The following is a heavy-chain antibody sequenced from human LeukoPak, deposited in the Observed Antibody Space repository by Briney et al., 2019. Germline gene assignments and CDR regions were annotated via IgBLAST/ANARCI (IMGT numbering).Heavy chain of an antibody. CDR1: GFTFSSYW. D-gene: IGHD3-16*01. Sequence: GGSLRLSCAASGFTFSSYWMHWVRQAPGKRLVWVSRINSDGSITNYADSVKGRFTISRDNAKNTLYLQMNSLRAEDTAVYYCARDLGGAAVYWGQGTLVTVSS. V-gene: IGHV3-74*01. CDR2: INSDGSIT. J-gene: IGHJ4*02. CDR3: ARDLGGAAVY.